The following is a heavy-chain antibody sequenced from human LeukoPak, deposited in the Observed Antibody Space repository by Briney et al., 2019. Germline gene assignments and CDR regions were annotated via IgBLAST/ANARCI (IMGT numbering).Heavy chain of an antibody. Sequence: SETLSLTCTVSGGSISSYYWSWIRQSPGKGLEWIGRIYTSGSTNYNPSLKSRVTFSVDTSKNQFSLKLISVTAADTAVYYCARVKGVVTAILDYWGQGTLVTVSS. CDR2: IYTSGST. D-gene: IGHD2-21*02. J-gene: IGHJ4*02. V-gene: IGHV4-4*07. CDR1: GGSISSYY. CDR3: ARVKGVVTAILDY.